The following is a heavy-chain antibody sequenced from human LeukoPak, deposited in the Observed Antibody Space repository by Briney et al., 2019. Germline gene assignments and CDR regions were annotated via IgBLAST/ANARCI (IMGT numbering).Heavy chain of an antibody. Sequence: ASVKVSCKASGGTFSSYAISWVRQAPGQGLEWMGGIIPIFGTANYAQKFQERVTITRDMSTSTAYMELSSLRSEDTAVYYCAAGENLLWFGESDYWGQGTLVTVSS. CDR2: IIPIFGTA. CDR3: AAGENLLWFGESDY. CDR1: GGTFSSYA. D-gene: IGHD3-10*01. V-gene: IGHV1-69*05. J-gene: IGHJ4*02.